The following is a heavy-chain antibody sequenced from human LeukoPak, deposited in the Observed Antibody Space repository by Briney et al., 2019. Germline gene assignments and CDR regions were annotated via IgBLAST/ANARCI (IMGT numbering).Heavy chain of an antibody. CDR2: TNSDGSIT. Sequence: GGSLRLSCAASGFTFSSYWMHWVRQAPGKGLVWVSRTNSDGSITSYADSVKGRFTISRDNAKNTLYLQMNSLRAEDTSVYYCARDRNTGSSYENLFEYWGQGSLVSVSS. D-gene: IGHD1-26*01. V-gene: IGHV3-74*01. CDR1: GFTFSSYW. CDR3: ARDRNTGSSYENLFEY. J-gene: IGHJ4*02.